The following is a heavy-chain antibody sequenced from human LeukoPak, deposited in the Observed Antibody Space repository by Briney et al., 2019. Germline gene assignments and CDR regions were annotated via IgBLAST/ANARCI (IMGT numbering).Heavy chain of an antibody. CDR1: GGSISSYY. CDR3: ARDSGSGTYY. Sequence: SETLSLTCTVSGGSISSYYWSWIRQPPGKGLEWIGYIYYSGSTNYNPSLKSRVTISIDTSKNQFSLKLSPVTAADTAVYYCARDSGSGTYYWGQGTLVTVSS. CDR2: IYYSGST. J-gene: IGHJ4*02. V-gene: IGHV4-59*01. D-gene: IGHD6-19*01.